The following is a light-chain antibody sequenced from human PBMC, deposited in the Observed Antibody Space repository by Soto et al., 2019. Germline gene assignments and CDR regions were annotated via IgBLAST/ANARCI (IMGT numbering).Light chain of an antibody. J-gene: IGLJ1*01. Sequence: QSVLTQPPSVSEAPGQRVTISCTGSSSNIGAGYEAHWYQQVPGTAPNLLIYENNKHPSGVPHRFSCSKSGTSASLAITGLPAEDEAEYYCPSYDSSMSGYVFGTGTKLTVL. V-gene: IGLV1-40*01. CDR2: ENN. CDR1: SSNIGAGYE. CDR3: PSYDSSMSGYV.